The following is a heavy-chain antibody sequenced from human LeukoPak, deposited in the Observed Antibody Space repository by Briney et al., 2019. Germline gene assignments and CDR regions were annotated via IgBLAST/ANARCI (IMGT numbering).Heavy chain of an antibody. CDR2: ISYDGSNK. D-gene: IGHD4-17*01. CDR3: AKSYGDYVYYYYYGMDV. Sequence: PGRSLRLSCAASGFTFSSYGMHWVRQAPGKGLEWVAVISYDGSNKYYADSVKGRFTISRDNSKSTLYLQMNSLRAEDTAVYYCAKSYGDYVYYYYYGMDVWGQGTTVTVSS. V-gene: IGHV3-30*18. CDR1: GFTFSSYG. J-gene: IGHJ6*02.